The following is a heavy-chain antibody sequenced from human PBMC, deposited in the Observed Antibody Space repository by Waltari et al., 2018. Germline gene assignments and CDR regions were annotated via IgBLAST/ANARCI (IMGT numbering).Heavy chain of an antibody. V-gene: IGHV3-23*04. D-gene: IGHD1-1*01. Sequence: EVQLVESGGGLVQPGGSLRLSCAASGFTFSNYAMSWVRQAPGKGLEWGSANSGSGGNGYYADSVRGRFTISRDNSKNTLFLQITSLRFEDTAVYYCAKGGMLVPLDSYYMDVWGKGTTVTVSS. CDR3: AKGGMLVPLDSYYMDV. CDR1: GFTFSNYA. CDR2: NSGSGGNG. J-gene: IGHJ6*03.